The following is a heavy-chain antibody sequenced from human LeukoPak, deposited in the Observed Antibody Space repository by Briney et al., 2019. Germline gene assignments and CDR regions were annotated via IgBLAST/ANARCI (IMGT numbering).Heavy chain of an antibody. Sequence: SETLSLTCTVSNDSISPLYWGWIRQPPGKGLEFIAYIFYSGTTNFNPSLKSRVTLSVDTSKNQSSLRLNSVTAADTAVYYCARGGSAAKYYFDSWGQGTLVTVSS. CDR3: ARGGSAAKYYFDS. J-gene: IGHJ4*02. CDR2: IFYSGTT. V-gene: IGHV4-59*11. CDR1: NDSISPLY. D-gene: IGHD6-13*01.